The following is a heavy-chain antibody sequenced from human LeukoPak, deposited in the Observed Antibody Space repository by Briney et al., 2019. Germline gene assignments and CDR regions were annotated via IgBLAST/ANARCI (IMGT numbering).Heavy chain of an antibody. CDR1: GGSISSYY. D-gene: IGHD6-13*01. CDR3: ARHVAHHQIAAAGTSKYGHFDY. CDR2: IYTSGST. J-gene: IGHJ4*02. V-gene: IGHV4-4*09. Sequence: PSETLSLTCTVSGGSISSYYWSWIRQPPGKGLEWIGYIYTSGSTNYNPSLKSRVTISVDTSKNQFSLKLSSVTVADPAVYYCARHVAHHQIAAAGTSKYGHFDYWGQGTLVTVSS.